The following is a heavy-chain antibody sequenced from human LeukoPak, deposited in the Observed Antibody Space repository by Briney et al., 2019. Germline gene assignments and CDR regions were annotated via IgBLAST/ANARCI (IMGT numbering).Heavy chain of an antibody. D-gene: IGHD1-1*01. CDR1: GYSVSSGFF. Sequence: SETLSLTCAVSGYSVSSGFFWGWIRQPPGEGLEWIATIYHNGITHYNPSLKSRVTISVDTSKNQFSLKMSSVTAADTAAYYCTRGVALSDHGIIDSWGQGTLATVSS. CDR2: IYHNGIT. J-gene: IGHJ4*02. V-gene: IGHV4-38-2*01. CDR3: TRGVALSDHGIIDS.